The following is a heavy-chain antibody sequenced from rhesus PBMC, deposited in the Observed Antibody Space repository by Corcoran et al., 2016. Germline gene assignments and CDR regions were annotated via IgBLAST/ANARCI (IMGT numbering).Heavy chain of an antibody. CDR2: IYGSGGGN. CDR1: GYSISSGYY. D-gene: IGHD5-42*01. V-gene: IGHV4S14*01. CDR3: ARVGSSWSEWDTVGTEWYFDL. J-gene: IGHJ2*01. Sequence: QVQLQESGPGLVKPSETLSLTCAVSGYSISSGYYWGWFRQHPGKGLDWIGSIYGSGGGNYLNPSLKSRVTLSVDTSKNQFSLKLSSVTAADTAVYYCARVGSSWSEWDTVGTEWYFDLWGPGTPITISS.